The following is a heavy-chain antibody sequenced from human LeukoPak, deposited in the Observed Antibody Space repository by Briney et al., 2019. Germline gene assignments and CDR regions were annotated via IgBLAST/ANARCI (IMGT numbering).Heavy chain of an antibody. V-gene: IGHV3-13*01. Sequence: GGSLRLSCAASGFTFSSFDMHCVRQPTRQGLEWVSTIGTASDTYYPGSVEGRFTLSRDNAKNSLYLQMNSLTAGDTAVYYCARGPPRGKYYYMDVWGKGTTVTVSS. CDR2: IGTASDT. CDR3: ARGPPRGKYYYMDV. D-gene: IGHD1-1*01. CDR1: GFTFSSFD. J-gene: IGHJ6*03.